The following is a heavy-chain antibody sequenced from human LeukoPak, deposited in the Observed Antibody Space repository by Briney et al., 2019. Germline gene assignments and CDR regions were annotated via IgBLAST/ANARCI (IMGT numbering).Heavy chain of an antibody. CDR3: AREGDGYNSPIDY. J-gene: IGHJ4*02. V-gene: IGHV3-30*04. Sequence: GGSLRLSCAASGFTFSSYAMHWVRQAPGKGLEWVAVISYDGSNKYYADSVKGRFTISRDNSKNTLYLQMNSLRAEDTAVYYCAREGDGYNSPIDYWGQGTPVTVSS. CDR1: GFTFSSYA. CDR2: ISYDGSNK. D-gene: IGHD5-24*01.